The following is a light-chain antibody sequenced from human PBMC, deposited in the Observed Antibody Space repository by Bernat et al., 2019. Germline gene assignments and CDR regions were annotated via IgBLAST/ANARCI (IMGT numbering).Light chain of an antibody. V-gene: IGLV2-14*03. CDR1: SSDVGGYNY. Sequence: QSALTQPASVSGSPGQSITISCTGTSSDVGGYNYVSWYQQHPGRAPKLMIYDVRDRPSGISNRFSGSKSGNTASLTISGLLAVDEADYYCSSYTSSSTLVFGGGTRLTVL. CDR2: DVR. CDR3: SSYTSSSTLV. J-gene: IGLJ3*02.